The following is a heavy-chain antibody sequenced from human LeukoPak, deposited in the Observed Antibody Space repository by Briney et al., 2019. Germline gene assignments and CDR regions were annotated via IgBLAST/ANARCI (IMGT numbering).Heavy chain of an antibody. V-gene: IGHV3-30*18. Sequence: PGGSLRLSCAASGFTFSSYTIHWVRQAPGKGLEWVAVISYDGSNKYYADSVKGRFTISRDNSKNTLYLQMNSLRAEDTAVYYCAKSNGIVGATYYYYYGMDVWGQGTTVTVSS. CDR2: ISYDGSNK. CDR3: AKSNGIVGATYYYYYGMDV. D-gene: IGHD1-26*01. CDR1: GFTFSSYT. J-gene: IGHJ6*02.